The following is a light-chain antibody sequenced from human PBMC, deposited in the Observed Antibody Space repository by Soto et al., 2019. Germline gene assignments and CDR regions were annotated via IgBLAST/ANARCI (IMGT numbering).Light chain of an antibody. J-gene: IGKJ4*01. CDR3: QQYSKWPT. CDR2: GAS. CDR1: QSVSAN. V-gene: IGKV3-15*01. Sequence: EIVMTQSPATLSVSPGERATLSCRASQSVSANLAWYQHKPGQAPRLLIYGASTRATGIPARFSGSGTGTDFTLTISSLQSEDFAVSYCQQYSKWPTFGRGTKVEIK.